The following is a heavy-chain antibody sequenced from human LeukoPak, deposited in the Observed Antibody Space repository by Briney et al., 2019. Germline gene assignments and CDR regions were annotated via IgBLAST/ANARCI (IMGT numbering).Heavy chain of an antibody. CDR1: GFTFSSYA. J-gene: IGHJ4*02. Sequence: GGSLRLSCAASGFTFSSYAMHWVRQAPGKGLEWVAVIWYDGSNKYYADSVKGRFTISRDNSKNTLYLQMNSLRAEDTAVYYCARDGYNFDFDYWGQGTLVTVSS. CDR2: IWYDGSNK. V-gene: IGHV3-33*08. D-gene: IGHD5-24*01. CDR3: ARDGYNFDFDY.